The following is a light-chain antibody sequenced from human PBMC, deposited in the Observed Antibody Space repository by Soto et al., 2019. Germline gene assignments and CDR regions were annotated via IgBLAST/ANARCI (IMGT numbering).Light chain of an antibody. CDR2: DVS. V-gene: IGLV2-8*01. J-gene: IGLJ1*01. Sequence: QSALTQPASVSGSPGQSITISCTGTSRDVGGYNHVSWYQQHPGKAPKLLIYDVSHRPSGVPDRFSGSKSGNTASLTVSGLQADDEVDYYCSSYAGSNNLIFGTGTKLTVL. CDR3: SSYAGSNNLI. CDR1: SRDVGGYNH.